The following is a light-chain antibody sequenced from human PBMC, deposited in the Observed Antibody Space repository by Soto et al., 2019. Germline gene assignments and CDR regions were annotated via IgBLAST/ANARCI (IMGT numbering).Light chain of an antibody. CDR3: MPSTQLPPT. V-gene: IGKV2D-29*02. Sequence: DVVMTQTPLSLSVAPGQPASISCKSSQSLLHITGETFLFWYLQKPGQSPQLLIYEVSTRVSGVPDRFSGSGSGTDFTLEISRVETDDVGIYYCMPSTQLPPTFGQATRLDI. CDR1: QSLLHITGETF. J-gene: IGKJ5*01. CDR2: EVS.